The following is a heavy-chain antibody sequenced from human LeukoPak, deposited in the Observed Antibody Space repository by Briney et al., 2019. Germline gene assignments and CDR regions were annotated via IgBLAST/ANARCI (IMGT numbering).Heavy chain of an antibody. J-gene: IGHJ3*02. D-gene: IGHD3-9*01. CDR1: GYTFTGYY. Sequence: ASVKVSCKASGYTFTGYYMHWVRQAPGQGLEWMGWINPNSGGTNYAQKFQGRVTMTRDTSISTAYMELSRLRSDDTAVYYCARVPRGDILTAYFDDAFDIWGQGTMVTVSS. V-gene: IGHV1-2*02. CDR3: ARVPRGDILTAYFDDAFDI. CDR2: INPNSGGT.